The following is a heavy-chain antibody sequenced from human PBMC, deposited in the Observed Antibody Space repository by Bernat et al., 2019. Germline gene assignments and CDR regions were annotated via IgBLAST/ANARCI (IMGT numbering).Heavy chain of an antibody. V-gene: IGHV1-18*01. Sequence: QVQLVQSGAEVKKPGASVKVSCKASGYTFISYGISWVRQAPGQGLEWMGWISAYNGNTNYAQKLQGRFTMTTDTSTSTSYLELRSLRSDDTAVYYCARATYYYDSSGYYYERFDYWGQGTLVTVSS. CDR2: ISAYNGNT. CDR1: GYTFISYG. J-gene: IGHJ4*02. D-gene: IGHD3-22*01. CDR3: ARATYYYDSSGYYYERFDY.